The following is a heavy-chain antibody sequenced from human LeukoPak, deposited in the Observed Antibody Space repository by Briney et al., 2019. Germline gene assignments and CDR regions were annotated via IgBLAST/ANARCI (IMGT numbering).Heavy chain of an antibody. V-gene: IGHV3-23*01. CDR2: ISASGAKT. J-gene: IGHJ4*02. D-gene: IGHD2-2*01. CDR1: GFSFSTYA. CDR3: ARDGIVVVPAATN. Sequence: GGSLRLSCAASGFSFSTYAMSWVRQAPGKGLEWVSVISASGAKTSYADSVEGRFTVSRDNSKNTLYLQMNSLRAEDTAVYYCARDGIVVVPAATNWGQGTLVTVSS.